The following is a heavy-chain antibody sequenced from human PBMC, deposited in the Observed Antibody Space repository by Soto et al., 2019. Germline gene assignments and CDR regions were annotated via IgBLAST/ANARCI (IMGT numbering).Heavy chain of an antibody. D-gene: IGHD3-22*01. CDR2: IIPIFGTA. V-gene: IGHV1-69*01. CDR3: ARDFRTTYYYDSIGYYPRPEFAFDI. Sequence: QVQLVQSGAEVKKPGSSVKVSCKASGGTFSSYAISWVRQAPGQGLEWRGGIIPIFGTANYAQKFQGRVTITADESKSTAYMELSSLRSEDTAVYYCARDFRTTYYYDSIGYYPRPEFAFDICGQGTMVTVSS. J-gene: IGHJ3*02. CDR1: GGTFSSYA.